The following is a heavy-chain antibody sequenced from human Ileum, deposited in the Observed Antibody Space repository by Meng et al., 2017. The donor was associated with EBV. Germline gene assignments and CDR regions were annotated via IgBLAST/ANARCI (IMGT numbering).Heavy chain of an antibody. J-gene: IGHJ4*02. Sequence: VQLQESGPRWVKPSGTLSLTCAVSGGSVISNNWWSWVRQPPGKGLEWIGEIFHIGSTNNSPSLKSRVTISVDNSKNQFSLSLTSVTAADTAIYYCAKVSLTGTFYDHWGQGILVTISS. CDR3: AKVSLTGTFYDH. V-gene: IGHV4-4*02. CDR2: IFHIGST. CDR1: GGSVISNNW. D-gene: IGHD3-9*01.